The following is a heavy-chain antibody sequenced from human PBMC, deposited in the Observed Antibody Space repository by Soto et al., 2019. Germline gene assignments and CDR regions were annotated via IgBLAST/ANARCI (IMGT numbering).Heavy chain of an antibody. CDR2: IDPSDSYT. J-gene: IGHJ4*02. Sequence: EVQLVQYGAEVKKPGESLRLSCKGSGYRFISYWISWVRQRPGKGLEWVGRIDPSDSYTTYSTSLQGHVTISIDKSINTAYLQWSSLQASDTAMYYCVRHGNGIPYYFDYWGRGTLVPVSS. CDR3: VRHGNGIPYYFDY. CDR1: GYRFISYW. V-gene: IGHV5-10-1*03. D-gene: IGHD1-1*01.